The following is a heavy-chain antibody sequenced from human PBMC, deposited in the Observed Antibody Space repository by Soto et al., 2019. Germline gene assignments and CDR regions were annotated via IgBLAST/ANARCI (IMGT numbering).Heavy chain of an antibody. CDR3: ARDVIRGIINWFDP. V-gene: IGHV1-69*01. CDR1: GGTFSSYA. CDR2: IIPIFGTA. D-gene: IGHD3-10*01. J-gene: IGHJ5*02. Sequence: QVQLVQSGAEVKKPGSSVTVSCKASGGTFSSYAISWVRQAPGQGLEWMGGIIPIFGTANYAQKFQGRVTITADESTSTAYLELSSLRSEDTAVYYCARDVIRGIINWFDPWGQGTLVTVSS.